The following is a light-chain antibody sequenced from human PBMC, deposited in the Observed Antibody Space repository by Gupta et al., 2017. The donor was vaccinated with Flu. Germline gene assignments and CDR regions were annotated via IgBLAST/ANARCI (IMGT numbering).Light chain of an antibody. Sequence: EIVLTQSPGTLSLSPGERATLSCRASQSVGSDYSYLAWYQQKPGQPPRLLIYLASGRATGVADRFIGSGTGADFTLTISRLEPEDFAVYYCQQEGTSPLTFGGGTMLKVK. J-gene: IGKJ4*01. V-gene: IGKV3-20*01. CDR1: QSVGSDYSY. CDR2: LAS. CDR3: QQEGTSPLT.